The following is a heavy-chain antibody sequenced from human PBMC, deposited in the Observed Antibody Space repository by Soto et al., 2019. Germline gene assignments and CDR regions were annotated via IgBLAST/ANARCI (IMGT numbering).Heavy chain of an antibody. CDR3: ARVKIQLWSAPVDY. CDR1: GFTFSDYY. V-gene: IGHV3-11*06. CDR2: ISSSSSYT. Sequence: VGSLRLSCAASGFTFSDYYMSWIRQAPGKGLEWVSYISSSSSYTNYADSVKGRFTISRDNAKNSLYLQMNSLRAEDTAVYYCARVKIQLWSAPVDYWGQGTLVTVSS. D-gene: IGHD5-18*01. J-gene: IGHJ4*02.